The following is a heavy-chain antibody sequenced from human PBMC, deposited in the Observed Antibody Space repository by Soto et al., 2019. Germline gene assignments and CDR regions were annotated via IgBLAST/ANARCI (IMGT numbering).Heavy chain of an antibody. V-gene: IGHV3-23*01. Sequence: GGSLRLSCAASGFTFSSYAMSWVRQAPGKGLEWVSAISGSGGSTYYADSVKGRFTISRDNSKNTLYLQMNSLRAEDTAVYYCAKDPVEDGSRGMSAFDIWGQGTMVTVSS. D-gene: IGHD6-13*01. J-gene: IGHJ3*02. CDR3: AKDPVEDGSRGMSAFDI. CDR2: ISGSGGST. CDR1: GFTFSSYA.